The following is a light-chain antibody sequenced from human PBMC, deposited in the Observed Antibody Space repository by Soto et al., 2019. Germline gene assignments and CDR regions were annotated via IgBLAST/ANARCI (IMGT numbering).Light chain of an antibody. CDR1: QGISSY. J-gene: IGKJ3*01. V-gene: IGKV1-9*01. CDR3: QQLNSYPRVT. Sequence: IQLTQSPSSLSASVGDRVTITCRASQGISSYLAWYQQKPGKAPKLLIYAASTLQSGVPSRFSGSGSGTDFTLTISSLQPEDFATYYCQQLNSYPRVTFGPRTKVDIK. CDR2: AAS.